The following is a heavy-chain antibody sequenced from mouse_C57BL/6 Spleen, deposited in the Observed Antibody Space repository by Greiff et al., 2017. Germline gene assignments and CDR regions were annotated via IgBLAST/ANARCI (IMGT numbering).Heavy chain of an antibody. J-gene: IGHJ4*01. V-gene: IGHV1-22*01. CDR1: GYTFTDYN. CDR2: INPNNGGT. D-gene: IGHD1-1*01. Sequence: EVQLQQSGPELVKPGASVKMSCKASGYTFTDYNMHWVKQSHGKSLEWIGYINPNNGGTSYNQKFKGKATLTVNKSSSTAYMELRSLTSEDSAVYYCARKGGTTVGPYYAMDYWGQGTSVTVSS. CDR3: ARKGGTTVGPYYAMDY.